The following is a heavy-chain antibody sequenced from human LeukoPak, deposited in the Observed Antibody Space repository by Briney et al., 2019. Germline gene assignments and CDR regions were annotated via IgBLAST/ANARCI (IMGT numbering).Heavy chain of an antibody. V-gene: IGHV4-4*02. J-gene: IGHJ3*02. D-gene: IGHD6-19*01. Sequence: SETLSLTCAVSGGSISSSNWWSWVRQTPGKGLEWIGEIYHSGSTNYNPSLKSRVTISVDKSKNQFSLKLSSVTAADTAVYYCAIAVAGTDAFDIWGQGTMVTVSS. CDR1: GGSISSSNW. CDR3: AIAVAGTDAFDI. CDR2: IYHSGST.